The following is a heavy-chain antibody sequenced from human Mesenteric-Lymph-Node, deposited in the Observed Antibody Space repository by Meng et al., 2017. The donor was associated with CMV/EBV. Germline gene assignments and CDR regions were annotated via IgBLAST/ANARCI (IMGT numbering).Heavy chain of an antibody. CDR1: GFTFSNYW. D-gene: IGHD3-3*01. V-gene: IGHV3-74*01. Sequence: ASGFTFSNYWMHWVRQAPGKGLVWVSIIDSDGRSTNFADSVKGRFTISRDDAKNTLYLQVNSLRAEDTAVYYCARGRSPDFDAFDIWGQGTMVTVSS. CDR2: IDSDGRST. CDR3: ARGRSPDFDAFDI. J-gene: IGHJ3*02.